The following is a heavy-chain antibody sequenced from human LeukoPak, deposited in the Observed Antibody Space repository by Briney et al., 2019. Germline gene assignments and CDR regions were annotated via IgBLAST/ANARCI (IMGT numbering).Heavy chain of an antibody. CDR1: GGTFSTYT. CDR2: IIPIFGTA. Sequence: ASVKVSCKASGGTFSTYTISWVRQAPGQGLEWMGGIIPIFGTASYAQKFQGRVTMTRNTSISTAYMELSSLRSEDTAVYYCARGPPYSYGGGGAFDIWGQGTMVTVSS. D-gene: IGHD5-18*01. V-gene: IGHV1-69*05. J-gene: IGHJ3*02. CDR3: ARGPPYSYGGGGAFDI.